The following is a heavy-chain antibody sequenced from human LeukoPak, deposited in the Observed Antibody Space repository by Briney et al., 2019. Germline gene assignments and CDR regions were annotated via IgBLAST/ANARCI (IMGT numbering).Heavy chain of an antibody. Sequence: HPSETLSLTCTVSGGSTSGYYWSWIRQPPGRGLEWIGYISYGGNTNYNPSLGGRVTISLDTPKNQFSLKVRSVTATDTAIYYCARHDDVPLIRNGFNYWGQGTLVPVSS. CDR2: ISYGGNT. J-gene: IGHJ4*02. CDR1: GGSTSGYY. V-gene: IGHV4-59*08. CDR3: ARHDDVPLIRNGFNY. D-gene: IGHD2-2*01.